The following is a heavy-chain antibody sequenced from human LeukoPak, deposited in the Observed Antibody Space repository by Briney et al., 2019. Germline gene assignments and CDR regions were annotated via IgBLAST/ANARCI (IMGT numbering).Heavy chain of an antibody. V-gene: IGHV1-24*01. CDR2: FDPEDGET. J-gene: IGHJ4*02. CDR1: GYTLTELF. D-gene: IGHD1-26*01. CDR3: ATDGIVGATGFDY. Sequence: ASVKVSCKVSGYTLTELFMDCVRQAPGRGLEWMGGFDPEDGETIYAQKFQGRVTMTEDTSTDTAYMELSSLRSEDTAVYYCATDGIVGATGFDYWGQGTLVTVSS.